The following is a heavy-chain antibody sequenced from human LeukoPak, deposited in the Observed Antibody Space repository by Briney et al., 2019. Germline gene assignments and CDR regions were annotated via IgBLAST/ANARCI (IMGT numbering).Heavy chain of an antibody. J-gene: IGHJ5*02. V-gene: IGHV4-59*01. Sequence: SGTLSLTCTVSGGSISSYYWSWIRQPPGKGLEWIGYIYYSGSTNYNPSLKSRVTISVDTSKNQFSLKLSSVTAADTAVYYCARYSYNWFDPWGQGTLVTVSS. CDR2: IYYSGST. CDR3: ARYSYNWFDP. CDR1: GGSISSYY. D-gene: IGHD2-15*01.